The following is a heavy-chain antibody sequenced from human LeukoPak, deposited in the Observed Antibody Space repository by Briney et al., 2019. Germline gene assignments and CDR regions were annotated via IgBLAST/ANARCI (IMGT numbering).Heavy chain of an antibody. CDR1: GGSISSSSYY. J-gene: IGHJ6*03. CDR2: ISGSGGST. CDR3: AKRSRGGSLLLSPTGYYYYMDV. Sequence: ETLSLTCTVSGGSISSSSYYWGWIRQPPGKGLEWVSAISGSGGSTYYADSVKGRFTISRDNSKNTLYLQMNSLRAEDTAVYYCAKRSRGGSLLLSPTGYYYYMDVWGKGTTVTVSS. D-gene: IGHD1-26*01. V-gene: IGHV3-23*01.